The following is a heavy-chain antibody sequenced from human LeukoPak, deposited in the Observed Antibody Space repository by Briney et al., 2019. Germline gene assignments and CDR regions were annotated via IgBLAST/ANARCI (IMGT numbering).Heavy chain of an antibody. V-gene: IGHV3-23*01. CDR3: AKGGYDFWSGYLDV. D-gene: IGHD3-3*01. CDR1: GFTFGSYA. CDR2: ISGSGGST. Sequence: GGSLRLSCAASGFTFGSYAMSWVRQAPGKGLEWVSAISGSGGSTYYADSVKGRFTISRDNSKNTLYLQMNSLRAEDTAVYYCAKGGYDFWSGYLDVWAKGPRSPSPQ. J-gene: IGHJ6*04.